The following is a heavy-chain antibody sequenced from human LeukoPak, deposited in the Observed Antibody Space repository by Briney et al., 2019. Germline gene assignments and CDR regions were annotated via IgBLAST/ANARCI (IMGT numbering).Heavy chain of an antibody. D-gene: IGHD2-8*02. CDR1: GFTVSRNY. CDR2: IYAGGYT. CDR3: ARNGPGGYYFDF. V-gene: IGHV3-66*01. Sequence: GGSLRLSCAASGFTVSRNYMSWVRQAPGKGLEWVSIIYAGGYTYYADSVKDVFTISRDNSKNTLYLQMNSLTAEDTAVYYCARNGPGGYYFDFWGQGTLVTVSS. J-gene: IGHJ4*02.